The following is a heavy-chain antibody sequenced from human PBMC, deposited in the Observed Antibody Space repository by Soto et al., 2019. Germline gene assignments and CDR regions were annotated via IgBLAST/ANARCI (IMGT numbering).Heavy chain of an antibody. D-gene: IGHD1-1*01. CDR3: ARDRGTDPLYEMDV. CDR1: GYTFTSFY. J-gene: IGHJ6*02. V-gene: IGHV1-46*01. Sequence: ASVKVSCKASGYTFTSFYMRWVRQAPGQGLEWMGLINPSGGRTSYPQKFRGRITLTRDTSTSTVNMELSSLRSEDTAVYYCARDRGTDPLYEMDVWGPGTTVTVSS. CDR2: INPSGGRT.